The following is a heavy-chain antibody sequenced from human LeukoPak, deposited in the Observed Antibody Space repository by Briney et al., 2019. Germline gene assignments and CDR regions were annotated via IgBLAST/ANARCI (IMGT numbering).Heavy chain of an antibody. CDR1: GFTFSSYS. CDR2: ISSSSSYI. Sequence: PGGSLRLSCAASGFTFSSYSMNWVRRAPGKGLEWVSSISSSSSYIYYADSVKGRFIISRDNAKNSLYLQMNSLRAEDTAVYYCARDAVLIGLDYWGQGTLVTVSS. V-gene: IGHV3-21*01. CDR3: ARDAVLIGLDY. J-gene: IGHJ4*02.